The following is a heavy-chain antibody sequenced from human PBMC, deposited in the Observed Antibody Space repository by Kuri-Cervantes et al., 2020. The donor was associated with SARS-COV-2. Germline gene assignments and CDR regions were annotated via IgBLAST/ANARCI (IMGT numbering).Heavy chain of an antibody. J-gene: IGHJ4*02. CDR1: GFSFRDFY. Sequence: GGSLRLSCAASGFSFRDFYMNWIRQAPGKGLEWVANIKQDGSEKYYVDSVKGRFTISRDDAKNSLYLQMNSLRAEDTAVYYCARAGVIVVVNWDYWGQGTLVTVSS. D-gene: IGHD3-22*01. CDR3: ARAGVIVVVNWDY. CDR2: IKQDGSEK. V-gene: IGHV3-7*01.